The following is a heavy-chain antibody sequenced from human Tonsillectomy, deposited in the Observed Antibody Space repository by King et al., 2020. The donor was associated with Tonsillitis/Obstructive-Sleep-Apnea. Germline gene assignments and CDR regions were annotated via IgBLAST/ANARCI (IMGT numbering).Heavy chain of an antibody. CDR3: VVPVAGDYTAFDI. D-gene: IGHD6-19*01. CDR1: GYSFTNYW. CDR2: IDPSDSYT. Sequence: QLVQSGAEVKKPGVSLRISCKGSGYSFTNYWIRWVRQMPGKGLEWMGRIDPSDSYTNYSPSFQGHVTISADKSISTAYLQWSSLKASDTAMYYCVVPVAGDYTAFDIWGQGTMVTVSS. V-gene: IGHV5-10-1*03. J-gene: IGHJ3*02.